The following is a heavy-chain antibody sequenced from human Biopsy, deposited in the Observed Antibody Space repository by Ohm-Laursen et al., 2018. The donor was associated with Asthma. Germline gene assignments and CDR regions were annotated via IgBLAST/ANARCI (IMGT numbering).Heavy chain of an antibody. V-gene: IGHV3-30*18. Sequence: GQTLSLTCAASGFTFSSYGMYWVRQAPGKGLEWVAVISYDGSNKYYADSVKGRFTISRDNPKNTLYLQMNSLRAEDTAVYYCAKDTEGRYDFWSGLSYNYYGMDVWGQGTTVTVSS. CDR3: AKDTEGRYDFWSGLSYNYYGMDV. D-gene: IGHD3-3*01. CDR1: GFTFSSYG. CDR2: ISYDGSNK. J-gene: IGHJ6*02.